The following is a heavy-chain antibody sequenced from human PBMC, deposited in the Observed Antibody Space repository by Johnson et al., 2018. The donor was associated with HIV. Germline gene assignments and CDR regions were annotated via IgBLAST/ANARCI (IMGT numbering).Heavy chain of an antibody. J-gene: IGHJ3*02. CDR2: IGTAGDT. CDR1: GFTFSCYD. CDR3: AKNRDYGDGDGFDM. Sequence: QLVESGGGLVQPGGSLRLSCAASGFTFSCYDVHWVRQATGKGLEWVSPIGTAGDTYYPGSVKGRFTISRDNSKNTLYLQMNSLASEDTAVYYCAKNRDYGDGDGFDMWGQGTMVTVPS. D-gene: IGHD4-17*01. V-gene: IGHV3-13*01.